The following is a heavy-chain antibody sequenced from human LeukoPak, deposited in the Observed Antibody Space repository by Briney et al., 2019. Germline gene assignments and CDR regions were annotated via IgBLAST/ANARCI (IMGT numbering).Heavy chain of an antibody. CDR3: AELGITMIGGV. Sequence: GGSLRLSCAASGFTFNSYGIHWVRQAPGKGLEWVAFIRYDGSSKYYVDSVKGRFTISRDNAKNSLYLQMNSLRAEDTAVYYCAELGITMIGGVWGKGTTVTISS. CDR1: GFTFNSYG. J-gene: IGHJ6*04. V-gene: IGHV3-30*02. CDR2: IRYDGSSK. D-gene: IGHD3-10*02.